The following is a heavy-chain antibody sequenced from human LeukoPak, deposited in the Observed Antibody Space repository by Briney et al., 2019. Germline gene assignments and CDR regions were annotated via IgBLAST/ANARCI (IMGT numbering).Heavy chain of an antibody. CDR2: ISYDGSNK. Sequence: AGGSLRLSCAASGFTFSSYGMHWVRQAPGKGLEWVAVISYDGSNKYYADSVKGRFTISRDNSKNTLYLQMNSLRAEDTAVYYCAKEGALAGILDFWGQGTLVTVSS. CDR3: AKEGALAGILDF. J-gene: IGHJ4*02. V-gene: IGHV3-30*18. CDR1: GFTFSSYG. D-gene: IGHD6-19*01.